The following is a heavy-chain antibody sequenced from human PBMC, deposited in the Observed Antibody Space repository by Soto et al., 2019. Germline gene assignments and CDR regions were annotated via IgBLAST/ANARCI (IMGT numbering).Heavy chain of an antibody. D-gene: IGHD2-8*02. Sequence: ASQTLSLTCAVYGGSFSGYYWTWIRQPPGTGLEWIGEINHSGSTNYNPSLKSRVTISVDTSKNQFSLKLTSVTAADTAVYYCASDKITGLFDYWGQGTLVTVS. CDR3: ASDKITGLFDY. CDR2: INHSGST. J-gene: IGHJ4*02. CDR1: GGSFSGYY. V-gene: IGHV4-34*01.